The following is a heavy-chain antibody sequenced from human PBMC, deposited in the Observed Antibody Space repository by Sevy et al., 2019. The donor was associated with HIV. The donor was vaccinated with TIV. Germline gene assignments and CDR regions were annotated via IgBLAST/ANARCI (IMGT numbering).Heavy chain of an antibody. CDR1: GFTFSDAW. Sequence: GGSLRLSCAASGFTFSDAWMSWVRQAPGRGLEWVGHIKSKIDGGTTDYAAPVKGRFTISRDDSKNTLYLQMNSLRVEDTAVYFCASGAIAAAGREQWLVSGNFDYWGQGTLVTVSS. V-gene: IGHV3-15*01. CDR3: ASGAIAAAGREQWLVSGNFDY. D-gene: IGHD6-13*01. CDR2: IKSKIDGGTT. J-gene: IGHJ4*02.